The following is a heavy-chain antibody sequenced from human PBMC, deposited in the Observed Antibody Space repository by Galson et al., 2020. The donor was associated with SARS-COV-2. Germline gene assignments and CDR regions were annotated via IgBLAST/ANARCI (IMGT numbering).Heavy chain of an antibody. J-gene: IGHJ4*02. CDR3: ARQLIVGATGGELDY. D-gene: IGHD1-26*01. CDR1: GGSISSSSYY. V-gene: IGHV4-39*01. CDR2: IYYSGST. Sequence: SETLSLTCTVSGGSISSSSYYWGWIRQPPGKGLEWIGSIYYSGSTYYNPSLKSRVTISVDTSKNQFSLKLSSVTAADTAVYYCARQLIVGATGGELDYWGQGTLVTVSS.